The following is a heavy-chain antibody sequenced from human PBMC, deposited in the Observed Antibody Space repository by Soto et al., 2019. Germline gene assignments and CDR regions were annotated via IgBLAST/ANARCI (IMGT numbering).Heavy chain of an antibody. Sequence: PGGSLRLSCAASGFAFSSYAMHWVRQAPGKGLEWVAVISYDGSNKYYADSVKGRFTISRDNSKNTLYLQMNSLRAEDTAVYYCAREQGLDVWGQGTTVTVSS. CDR1: GFAFSSYA. V-gene: IGHV3-30-3*01. CDR3: AREQGLDV. CDR2: ISYDGSNK. J-gene: IGHJ6*02.